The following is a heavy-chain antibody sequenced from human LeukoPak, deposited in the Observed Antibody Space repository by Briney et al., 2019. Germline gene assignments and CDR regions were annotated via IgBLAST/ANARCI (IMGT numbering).Heavy chain of an antibody. D-gene: IGHD2/OR15-2a*01. Sequence: SETLSLTCTVSGGSFSRYFWTWIRQTPGKGLEWIGHIDYIGSTDYNPSLKSRVTISVDTSKNQFSLKLSSVTAADTAVYYCATYSITGAWAEYFLHWGQGTLVTVSS. CDR3: ATYSITGAWAEYFLH. V-gene: IGHV4-59*12. CDR2: IDYIGST. J-gene: IGHJ1*01. CDR1: GGSFSRYF.